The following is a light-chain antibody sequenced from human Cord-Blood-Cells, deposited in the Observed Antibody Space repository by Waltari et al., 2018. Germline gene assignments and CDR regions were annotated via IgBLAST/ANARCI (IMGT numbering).Light chain of an antibody. CDR1: QSLLHSNGYNY. V-gene: IGKV2-28*01. CDR3: MQALQTPWT. CDR2: LGS. J-gene: IGKJ1*01. Sequence: DIVMTQSPLSLPVTPGEPASISCRSSQSLLHSNGYNYLDWYLQKPGQSPKLLIYLGSNRASGVPDRFSGSGSGTEFTLKIRRVEAEDVGIYYCMQALQTPWTFGQGTKVEIK.